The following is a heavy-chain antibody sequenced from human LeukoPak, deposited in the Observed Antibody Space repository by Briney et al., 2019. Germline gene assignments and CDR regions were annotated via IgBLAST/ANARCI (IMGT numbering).Heavy chain of an antibody. CDR1: GFNVSSNY. J-gene: IGHJ4*02. D-gene: IGHD3-10*01. V-gene: IGHV3-7*01. CDR3: ARMARETDY. CDR2: IKQDGSDK. Sequence: PGGSLRLSCVASGFNVSSNYLSWVRQAPGKGLEWVANIKQDGSDKYYVNSVKGRFTISRDNAKNSLYLQMNSLRVDDTAVYYCARMARETDYWGQGALVTVSS.